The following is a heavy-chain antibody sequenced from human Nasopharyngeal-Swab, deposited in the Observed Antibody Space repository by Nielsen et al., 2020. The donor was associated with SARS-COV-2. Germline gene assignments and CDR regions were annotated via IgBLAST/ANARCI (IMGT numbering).Heavy chain of an antibody. CDR2: IYPSGST. CDR1: DDSTRTSSFS. CDR3: ARLDSRSSGDY. D-gene: IGHD6-6*01. J-gene: IGHJ4*02. Sequence: SETLSPTCTVSDDSTRTSSFSWCWIRQPPGKGLEWIAQIYPSGSTNYNPSLRSRVTISIDPSKKQFSLKLHSVTAADTAVYYRARLDSRSSGDYWGQGSLVTVSS. V-gene: IGHV4-39*01.